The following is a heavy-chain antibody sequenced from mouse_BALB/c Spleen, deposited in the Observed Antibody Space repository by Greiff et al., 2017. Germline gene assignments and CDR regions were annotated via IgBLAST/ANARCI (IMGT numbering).Heavy chain of an antibody. CDR2: INPYNDGT. CDR3: AKGYYGSSYEFAY. D-gene: IGHD1-1*01. J-gene: IGHJ3*01. CDR1: GYTFTSYV. Sequence: EVQLHQSGPELVKPGASVKMSCKASGYTFTSYVMHWVKQKPGQGLEWIGYINPYNDGTKYNEKFKGKATLTSDKSSSTAYMELSSLTSEDSAVYYCAKGYYGSSYEFAYWGQGTLVTVSA. V-gene: IGHV1-14*01.